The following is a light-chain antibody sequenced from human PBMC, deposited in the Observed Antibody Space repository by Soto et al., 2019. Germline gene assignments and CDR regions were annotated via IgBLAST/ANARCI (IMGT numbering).Light chain of an antibody. CDR2: DAS. J-gene: IGKJ1*01. Sequence: EFVLTQSPGTLSLSPGERATLSCRASQTVRNNYLAWYQQKPGQAPRLLIYDASSRATGIPDRFSGGGSGTDFTLTISRLEPEDFAVYYCQQYGPSLWTFGQGTKVDIK. V-gene: IGKV3-20*01. CDR1: QTVRNNY. CDR3: QQYGPSLWT.